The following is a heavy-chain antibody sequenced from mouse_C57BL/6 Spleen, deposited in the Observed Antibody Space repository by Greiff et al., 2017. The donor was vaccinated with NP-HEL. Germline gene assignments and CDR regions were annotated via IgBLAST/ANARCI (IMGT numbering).Heavy chain of an antibody. CDR1: GFTFSSYA. CDR3: TRGRGGRGYFDY. CDR2: ISSGGDYI. J-gene: IGHJ2*01. V-gene: IGHV5-9-1*02. Sequence: EVQLVESGEGLVKPGGSLKLSCAASGFTFSSYAMSWVRQTPEKRLEWVAYISSGGDYIYYADTVKGRFTISRDNATNTLYMQMSSLKSEDTAMYYWTRGRGGRGYFDYWGQGTTLTVAS. D-gene: IGHD1-1*02.